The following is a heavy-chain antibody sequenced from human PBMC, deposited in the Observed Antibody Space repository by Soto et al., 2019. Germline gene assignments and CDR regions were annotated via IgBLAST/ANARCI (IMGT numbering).Heavy chain of an antibody. Sequence: PSQTKRLPWTVAEGSIRGFGGSCIRPPPGRGLEWIGYIYYSGNTYYNPSLKSRVSISLDTSKTQFSLKLTSVTAADTAVYYCARGGSTAVSGAGSFDIWGHGTMVTVSS. D-gene: IGHD4-17*01. J-gene: IGHJ3*02. CDR3: ARGGSTAVSGAGSFDI. CDR1: EGSIRGFGG. CDR2: IYYSGNT. V-gene: IGHV4-30-4*08.